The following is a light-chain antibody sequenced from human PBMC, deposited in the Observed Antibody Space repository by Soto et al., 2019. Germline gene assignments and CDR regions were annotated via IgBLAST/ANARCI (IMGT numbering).Light chain of an antibody. Sequence: EIVLTQSPATLSLSPGERATLSCRASHSVSSNLAWYQQKPGQAPSLLIYGASTRATGVPARFSGSGSGTEFTLTISSLQPDDFATYYCQHYNSYSEAFGQGTKVDIK. CDR1: HSVSSN. CDR3: QHYNSYSEA. CDR2: GAS. J-gene: IGKJ1*01. V-gene: IGKV3-15*01.